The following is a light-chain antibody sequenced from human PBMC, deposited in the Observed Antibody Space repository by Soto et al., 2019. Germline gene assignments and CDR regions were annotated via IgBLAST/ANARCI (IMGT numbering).Light chain of an antibody. J-gene: IGLJ1*01. V-gene: IGLV2-14*01. Sequence: QSALTQPASVSGSPGQSIAISCTGTSSDVGGYNYVSWYQQHPGKAPVLMIYDVSIRPSGVTNRFSGSKSGNTASLTISGLQAEDEADYYCSSYTSTSTYVFGSVTKVTVL. CDR3: SSYTSTSTYV. CDR1: SSDVGGYNY. CDR2: DVS.